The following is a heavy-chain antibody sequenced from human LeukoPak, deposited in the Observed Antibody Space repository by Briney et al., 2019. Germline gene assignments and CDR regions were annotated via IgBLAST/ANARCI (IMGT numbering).Heavy chain of an antibody. CDR1: GFTFSGYW. CDR3: TSSLDY. Sequence: GGSLRLSCAASGFTFSGYWMDWVRQTPGKGLEWVANIKPDGSEIYYLDSVKGRFTISRDNAKNSLYLQMNSLRAEDTAVYYCTSSLDYWGQGTLVTVSS. J-gene: IGHJ4*02. CDR2: IKPDGSEI. V-gene: IGHV3-7*02.